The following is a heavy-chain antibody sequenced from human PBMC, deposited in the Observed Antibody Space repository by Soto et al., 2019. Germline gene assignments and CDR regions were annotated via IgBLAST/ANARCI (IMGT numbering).Heavy chain of an antibody. V-gene: IGHV3-23*01. CDR1: GFTFSTYA. J-gene: IGHJ3*02. CDR2: LSAGGGST. D-gene: IGHD4-17*01. CDR3: AHPRGYGVFDAYDI. Sequence: EAQLLESGGGLVQPGGSLRLSCAASGFTFSTYAMSWVRQAPGKGLEWVSALSAGGGSTYYADSVKGRFIISRDNSINTLYLQMNSLRTEDTAVYYCAHPRGYGVFDAYDIWGLGAIVTVSS.